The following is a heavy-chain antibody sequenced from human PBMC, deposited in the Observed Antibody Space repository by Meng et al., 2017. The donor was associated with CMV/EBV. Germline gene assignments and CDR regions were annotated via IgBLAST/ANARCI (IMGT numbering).Heavy chain of an antibody. J-gene: IGHJ4*01. CDR3: ASLLAARERNDY. V-gene: IGHV4-38-2*02. CDR2: IYHSGST. CDR1: GYSISSGYY. Sequence: GSLRLSCTVSGYSISSGYYWGWIRQPPGKGLEWIGSIYHSGSTYYNPSLKSRVTISVDTSKNQFSLKLSSVTAADTAVYYCASLLAARERNDYWVPGTLVTVSS. D-gene: IGHD6-6*01.